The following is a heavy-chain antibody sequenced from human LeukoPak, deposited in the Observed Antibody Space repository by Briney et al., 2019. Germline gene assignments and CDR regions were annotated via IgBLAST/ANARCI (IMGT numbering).Heavy chain of an antibody. V-gene: IGHV6-1*01. CDR2: TYYRSKWYN. Sequence: SQTLSLTCAISGDRFPSNSVAWNWISKSPSRALKWLGRTYYRSKWYNDYAVSVKSRITINPDTSKNQFSLQLNSVTPEDTAVYYCGGDYYYGMDVWGQGTTVTVSS. CDR1: GDRFPSNSVA. J-gene: IGHJ6*02. CDR3: GGDYYYGMDV.